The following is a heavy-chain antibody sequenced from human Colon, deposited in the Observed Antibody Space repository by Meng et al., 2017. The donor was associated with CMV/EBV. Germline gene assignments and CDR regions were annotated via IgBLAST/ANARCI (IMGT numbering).Heavy chain of an antibody. J-gene: IGHJ6*02. CDR2: IKRTSEGGTV. CDR1: GFTFSSAT. D-gene: IGHD2-2*01. CDR3: ARDCSGTSCFIRNWGFYFGIDV. Sequence: GGSLRLSCAASGFTFSSATMSWVRQAPGKGLEWVGRIKRTSEGGTVEYAAPMKGRFTISRDDSENTLYLQMNSLRAEDTAVYYCARDCSGTSCFIRNWGFYFGIDVWGQGTTVTVSS. V-gene: IGHV3-15*01.